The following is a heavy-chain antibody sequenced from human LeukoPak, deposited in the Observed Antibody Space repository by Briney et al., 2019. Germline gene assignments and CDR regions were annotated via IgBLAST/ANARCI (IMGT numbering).Heavy chain of an antibody. CDR2: IYYSGST. D-gene: IGHD4-23*01. V-gene: IGHV4-30-4*08. CDR1: GGSISSGDYY. J-gene: IGHJ5*02. Sequence: SETLSLTCTVSGGSISSGDYYWSWIRQPPGKGLEWIRYIYYSGSTYYNPSLKSRVTISVDTSKNQFSLKLSSVTAADTAVYYCARVILRTVVTPYVWWFDPWGQGTLVTVSS. CDR3: ARVILRTVVTPYVWWFDP.